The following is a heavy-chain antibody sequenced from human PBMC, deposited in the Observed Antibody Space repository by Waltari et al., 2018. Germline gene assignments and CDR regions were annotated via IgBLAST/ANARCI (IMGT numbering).Heavy chain of an antibody. D-gene: IGHD6-19*01. CDR1: GFTFDDYA. Sequence: EVQLVESGGGLVQPGRSLRLSCAASGFTFDDYAMHWVRQAPGKGLEWVSGISWNSGRVVYADSVKGRFTISRDNAKNSLHLQMNILRAEDTALYYCAKPQWLSPDAFDIWGQGTMVTVSS. V-gene: IGHV3-9*01. CDR2: ISWNSGRV. J-gene: IGHJ3*02. CDR3: AKPQWLSPDAFDI.